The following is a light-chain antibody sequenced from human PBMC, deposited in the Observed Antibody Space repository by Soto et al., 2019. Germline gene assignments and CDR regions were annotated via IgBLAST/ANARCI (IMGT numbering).Light chain of an antibody. J-gene: IGKJ4*01. CDR3: QQRSNGTRT. V-gene: IGKV3-11*01. CDR1: KSFSFY. Sequence: EVVLTQSPATLSLSAGARATLTXRASKSFSFYFAWYQQEPGXAPRXXXDDXSNRATGSPARLSGSGSGTDFTLIISSLDPEDFAVYYCQQRSNGTRTFGGGTKVDIK. CDR2: DXS.